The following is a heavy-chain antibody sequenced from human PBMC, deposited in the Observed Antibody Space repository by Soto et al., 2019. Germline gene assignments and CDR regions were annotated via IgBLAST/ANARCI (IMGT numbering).Heavy chain of an antibody. CDR2: IYPGDSDI. Sequence: GEALKSSCKGSGYIFTNYWIGWVRQMLGKGLEWLGIIYPGDSDIRYSPSFQGQVTMSADKSINTAYLQWSSLEASDTAMYYCARRGVDDDAFDIWGQGTMVTVSS. CDR1: GYIFTNYW. V-gene: IGHV5-51*01. D-gene: IGHD1-26*01. CDR3: ARRGVDDDAFDI. J-gene: IGHJ3*02.